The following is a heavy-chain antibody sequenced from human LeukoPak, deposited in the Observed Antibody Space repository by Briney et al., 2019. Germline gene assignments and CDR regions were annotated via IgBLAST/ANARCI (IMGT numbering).Heavy chain of an antibody. CDR3: ASGGGWVFNN. J-gene: IGHJ4*02. V-gene: IGHV3-7*01. CDR1: GFPFSSHW. Sequence: GGSLRLSCAASGFPFSSHWLSWFRQSPGKGLEWVVHINQDGSEKYYVDSVKGRFTISRDNARNSQYLQMNSLRAEDTAVYYCASGGGWVFNNWGQGTLVTVSS. D-gene: IGHD6-19*01. CDR2: INQDGSEK.